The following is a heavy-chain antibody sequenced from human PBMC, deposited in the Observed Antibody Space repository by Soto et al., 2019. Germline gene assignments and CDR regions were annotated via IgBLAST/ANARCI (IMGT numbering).Heavy chain of an antibody. D-gene: IGHD5-12*01. V-gene: IGHV1-69*13. J-gene: IGHJ6*02. CDR3: ARERDGYNPSGTYYYYGMDV. CDR1: GGTFSSYA. Sequence: SVKVSCKASGGTFSSYAISWVRQAPGQGLEWMGGIIPIFGTANYAQKFQGRVTITADESTSTAYMELSSLRSEDTAVYYCARERDGYNPSGTYYYYGMDVWGQGTTVTVSS. CDR2: IIPIFGTA.